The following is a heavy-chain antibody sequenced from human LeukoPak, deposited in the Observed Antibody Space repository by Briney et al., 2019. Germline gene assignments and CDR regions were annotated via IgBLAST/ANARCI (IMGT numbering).Heavy chain of an antibody. CDR2: INHSGST. Sequence: SETLSLTCAVYGGSFSGYYWSWIRQPPGKGLEWIGEINHSGSTNYNPSLKSRVTISVDTSKNQFSLKLSSVTAADTAVCYCARVLYDSSGYYLDYWGQGTLVTVSS. J-gene: IGHJ4*02. V-gene: IGHV4-34*01. CDR3: ARVLYDSSGYYLDY. CDR1: GGSFSGYY. D-gene: IGHD3-22*01.